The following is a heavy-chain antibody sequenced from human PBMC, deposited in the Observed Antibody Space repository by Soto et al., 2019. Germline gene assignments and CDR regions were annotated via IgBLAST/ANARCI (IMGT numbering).Heavy chain of an antibody. D-gene: IGHD5-18*01. J-gene: IGHJ6*02. Sequence: QVQLVQSGAEVKKPGSSVKVSCKASGGTFSSYAISWVRQAPGQGLEWMGGIIPIFGTANYAQKFQGRVTITADDCTSTAYMELSSMRSEDTAVYYCARGEANSYVDTASPYCYHGMDVWGQGTTVTVSS. CDR3: ARGEANSYVDTASPYCYHGMDV. V-gene: IGHV1-69*12. CDR1: GGTFSSYA. CDR2: IIPIFGTA.